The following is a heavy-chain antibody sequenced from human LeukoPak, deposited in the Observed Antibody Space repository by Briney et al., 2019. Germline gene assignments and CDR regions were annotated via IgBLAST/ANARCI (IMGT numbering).Heavy chain of an antibody. D-gene: IGHD2-2*01. V-gene: IGHV1-69*05. J-gene: IGHJ3*02. CDR1: GGTFSSYA. Sequence: SVKVSCKASGGTFSSYAISWVRQAPGQGLEWMGGIIPIFGTANYAQKFQGRVTITTDESTSTAYVELSSLRSEDTAVYYCASYCSSTSCSPRPGAFDIRGQGTMVTVSS. CDR2: IIPIFGTA. CDR3: ASYCSSTSCSPRPGAFDI.